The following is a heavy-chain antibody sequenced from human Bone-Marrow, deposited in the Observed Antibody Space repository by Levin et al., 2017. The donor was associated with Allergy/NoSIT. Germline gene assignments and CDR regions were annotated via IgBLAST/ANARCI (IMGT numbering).Heavy chain of an antibody. D-gene: IGHD6-13*01. CDR1: GFDFRSYP. V-gene: IGHV3-21*01. CDR2: ITGSSTYI. Sequence: SCVASGFDFRSYPLNWVRQAPGKGLEWVSSITGSSTYIYYADSVKGRFTISRDNTKNTLYLQNDLRAEDTAVYYCARDFFSSTWPKPFDYWGRGTLVTVS. CDR3: ARDFFSSTWPKPFDY. J-gene: IGHJ4*02.